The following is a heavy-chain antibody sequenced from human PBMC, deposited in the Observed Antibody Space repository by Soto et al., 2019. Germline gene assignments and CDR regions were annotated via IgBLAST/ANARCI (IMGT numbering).Heavy chain of an antibody. CDR1: GGSISSYY. CDR3: ARTLFYGSGSYYNDY. D-gene: IGHD3-10*01. Sequence: LSLTCTVSGGSISSYYWSWIRQPPGKGLEWIGYIYYSGSTNYNPSLKSRVTISVDTSKNQFSLKLSSVTAADTAVYYCARTLFYGSGSYYNDYWGQGTLVTVSS. J-gene: IGHJ4*02. CDR2: IYYSGST. V-gene: IGHV4-59*01.